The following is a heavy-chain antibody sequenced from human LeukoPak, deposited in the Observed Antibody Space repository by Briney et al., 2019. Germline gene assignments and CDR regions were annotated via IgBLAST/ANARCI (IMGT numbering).Heavy chain of an antibody. J-gene: IGHJ5*02. D-gene: IGHD2-15*01. V-gene: IGHV4-39*07. CDR1: GGSISSSSYY. Sequence: SETLSLTYTVSGGSISSSSYYWGWIRQPPGKGLEWIGSIYYSGSTYYNPSLKSRVTISVDTSKNQFSLKLSSVTAADTAVYYCARDVVVVVAAANWFDPWGLGTLVTVSS. CDR2: IYYSGST. CDR3: ARDVVVVVAAANWFDP.